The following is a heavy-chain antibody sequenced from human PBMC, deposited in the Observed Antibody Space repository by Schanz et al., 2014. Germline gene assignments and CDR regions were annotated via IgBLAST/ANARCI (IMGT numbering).Heavy chain of an antibody. J-gene: IGHJ3*01. Sequence: DVQLVESGGTLVQPGGSLRLSCAVSGFTVNTNYMTWVRQAPGKGLECVSILYIRSTYYADSVKGRFTISRDNSKNMVFLQMNSLRVEDTAIYYCARDEGKDGYNLAFDVWGQGTLVTVSS. CDR1: GFTVNTNY. CDR3: ARDEGKDGYNLAFDV. V-gene: IGHV3-66*01. CDR2: LYIRST. D-gene: IGHD5-12*01.